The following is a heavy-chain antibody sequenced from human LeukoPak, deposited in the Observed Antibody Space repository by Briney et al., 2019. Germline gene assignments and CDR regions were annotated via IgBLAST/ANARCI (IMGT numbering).Heavy chain of an antibody. Sequence: SETLSLTCSVSGGSTSTSSYYWGWIRQPPGKGLEWIGSIYYSGSTYYNPSLKSRVTISADTSKNQFSLRLSSVTAADTAVYYCEAVGGNGAFDYWRQGTRVPV. J-gene: IGHJ4*02. CDR2: IYYSGST. CDR3: EAVGGNGAFDY. D-gene: IGHD4-23*01. CDR1: GGSTSTSSYY. V-gene: IGHV4-39*01.